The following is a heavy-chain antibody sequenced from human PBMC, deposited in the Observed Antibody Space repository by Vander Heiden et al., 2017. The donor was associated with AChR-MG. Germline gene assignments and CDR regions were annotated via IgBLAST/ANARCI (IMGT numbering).Heavy chain of an antibody. CDR1: GYTFTSYY. Sequence: QVQLVQSGAEVKKPGASVTVSCKASGYTFTSYYMHWVRQAPGQGLEWMGISNPSGGSTSYAQKFQGRVTMTRDTSTSTVYMELSSLRSEDTAVYDWARLPRYCSGGSCYSASGYYYGMDVWGQGTTVTVSS. D-gene: IGHD2-15*01. CDR3: ARLPRYCSGGSCYSASGYYYGMDV. V-gene: IGHV1-46*03. J-gene: IGHJ6*02. CDR2: SNPSGGST.